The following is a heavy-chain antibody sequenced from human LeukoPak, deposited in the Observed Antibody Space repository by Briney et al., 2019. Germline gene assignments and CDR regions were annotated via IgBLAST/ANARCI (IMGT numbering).Heavy chain of an antibody. CDR2: IIPIFGTA. J-gene: IGHJ4*02. CDR1: GGTFSSYA. D-gene: IGHD5-18*01. CDR3: ARDGAAMSSDY. Sequence: SVKVSCKASGGTFSSYAISWVRQAPGQGLEWMGRIIPIFGTANYAQKFQGRVTITTDESTSTAYMGLSSLRSEDTAVYYCARDGAAMSSDYWGQGTLVTVSS. V-gene: IGHV1-69*05.